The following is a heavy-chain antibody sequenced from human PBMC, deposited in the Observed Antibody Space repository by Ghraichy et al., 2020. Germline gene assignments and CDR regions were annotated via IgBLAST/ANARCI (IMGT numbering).Heavy chain of an antibody. CDR3: ASGRVNYYDSSGSPLGVDY. CDR1: GGSFSGYY. V-gene: IGHV4-34*01. J-gene: IGHJ4*02. Sequence: SETLSLTCAVYGGSFSGYYWSWIRQPPGKRLEWIGEINHSGSTNYNPSLKSRVTISVDTSKNQFSLKLSSVTAADTAVYYCASGRVNYYDSSGSPLGVDYWGQGTLVTVSS. D-gene: IGHD3-22*01. CDR2: INHSGST.